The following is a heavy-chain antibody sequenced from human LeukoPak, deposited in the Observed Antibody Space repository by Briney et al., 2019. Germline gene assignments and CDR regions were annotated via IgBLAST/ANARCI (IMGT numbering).Heavy chain of an antibody. Sequence: GGSLRLSCAASGFTFRSYGMHWVRQAPGKGLEWVAVISSDGTNKYYADSVKGRFTISRDNSQNTLWLQMNSPRAEDTAMYYCAKVGGAHGWYSEGPFDCWGQGTLVTVSS. CDR2: ISSDGTNK. D-gene: IGHD6-19*01. CDR1: GFTFRSYG. V-gene: IGHV3-30*18. CDR3: AKVGGAHGWYSEGPFDC. J-gene: IGHJ4*02.